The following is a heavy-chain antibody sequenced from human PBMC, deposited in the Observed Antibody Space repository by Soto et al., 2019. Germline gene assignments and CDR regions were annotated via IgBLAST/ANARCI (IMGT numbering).Heavy chain of an antibody. CDR2: MNPNSGNT. D-gene: IGHD3-3*01. CDR1: GYTFTTYD. V-gene: IGHV1-8*01. CDR3: ARNFWSGYQGNYYYFMDV. J-gene: IGHJ6*03. Sequence: ASVKVSCKTSGYTFTTYDINLVRQASGQGLEWMGWMNPNSGNTGYAQKFQGRVTMTRNTSISTAYLQLSSLRSDDTAVYYCARNFWSGYQGNYYYFMDVWGKGTTVTVSS.